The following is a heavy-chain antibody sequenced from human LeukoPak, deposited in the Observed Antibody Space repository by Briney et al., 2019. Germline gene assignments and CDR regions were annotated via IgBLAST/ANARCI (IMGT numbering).Heavy chain of an antibody. CDR1: GSTFSGSA. D-gene: IGHD5-18*01. CDR2: IRSKANSYAT. J-gene: IGHJ6*03. Sequence: PGGSLRLSCAASGSTFSGSAMHWVREASGKGLEWVGRIRSKANSYATAYAASVKGRFTISGDDSKNTAYLQMNSLKTEDTAVYYCTRHAPDTAMVYYYYYMDVWGKGTTVTVSS. V-gene: IGHV3-73*01. CDR3: TRHAPDTAMVYYYYYMDV.